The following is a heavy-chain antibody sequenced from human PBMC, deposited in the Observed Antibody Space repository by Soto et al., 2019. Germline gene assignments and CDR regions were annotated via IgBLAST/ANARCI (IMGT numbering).Heavy chain of an antibody. V-gene: IGHV4-39*01. Sequence: QLQLQESGPGLVKPSETLSLTCTVSGGSISSSSYYWGWIRQPPGKGLEWIGSIYYSGSTYYNPSLKSRVTISVDTSKNQFSLKLSSVTAADTAVYYCARHFFYTASCHFDYWGQGTLVTVSS. J-gene: IGHJ4*02. CDR1: GGSISSSSYY. D-gene: IGHD2-2*01. CDR3: ARHFFYTASCHFDY. CDR2: IYYSGST.